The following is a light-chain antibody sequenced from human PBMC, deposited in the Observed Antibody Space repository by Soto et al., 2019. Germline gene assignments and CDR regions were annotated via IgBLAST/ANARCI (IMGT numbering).Light chain of an antibody. Sequence: QSVLTQSPSASASLGASVTLTCTLSSGHSSYAIAWHQQQPEKGPRYLIKLNSDGSHIKGDGIPDRFSGSSSGAERYLTIASLQSEDEADYYCQTWVTGSRVFGGGTKLTVL. CDR3: QTWVTGSRV. CDR1: SGHSSYA. V-gene: IGLV4-69*01. CDR2: LNSDGSH. J-gene: IGLJ2*01.